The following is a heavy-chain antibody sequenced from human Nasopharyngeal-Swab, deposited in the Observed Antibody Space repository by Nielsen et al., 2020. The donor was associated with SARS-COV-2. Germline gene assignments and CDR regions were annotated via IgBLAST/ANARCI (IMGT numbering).Heavy chain of an antibody. Sequence: SETLSLTCTVSGGSISSYYWSWIRQPPGKGLEWIGYIYYSGSTNYNPSLKSRVTISVGTSKNQFSLKLSSVTAADTAVYYCARDGGVLNWFDPWGQGTLVTVSS. V-gene: IGHV4-59*01. D-gene: IGHD3-16*01. CDR1: GGSISSYY. CDR3: ARDGGVLNWFDP. J-gene: IGHJ5*02. CDR2: IYYSGST.